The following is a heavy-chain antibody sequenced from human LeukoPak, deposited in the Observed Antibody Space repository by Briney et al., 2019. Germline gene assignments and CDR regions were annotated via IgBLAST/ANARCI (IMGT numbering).Heavy chain of an antibody. CDR2: IIPIFGTA. D-gene: IGHD2-15*01. Sequence: SVKVSCKASGGTFSSYAISWVRQAPGQGLKWMGGIIPIFGTANYAQKFQGRVTITADESTSTAYMELSSLRSEDTAVYYCARSGCSGGSCSRDWFDPWGQGTLVTVSS. CDR3: ARSGCSGGSCSRDWFDP. CDR1: GGTFSSYA. V-gene: IGHV1-69*13. J-gene: IGHJ5*02.